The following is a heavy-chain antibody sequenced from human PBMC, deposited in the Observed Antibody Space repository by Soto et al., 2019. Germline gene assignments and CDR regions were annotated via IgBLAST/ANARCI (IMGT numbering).Heavy chain of an antibody. CDR2: IYYSGST. CDR1: GGSISSGGYY. J-gene: IGHJ6*03. CDR3: ARGSPPLPRWLRSHMDV. V-gene: IGHV4-31*03. D-gene: IGHD5-12*01. Sequence: PSETLSLTCTVSGGSISSGGYYWSWIRQHPGKGLEWIGYIYYSGSTNYNPSLKSRVTISVDTSKNQFSLKLSSVTAADTAVYYCARGSPPLPRWLRSHMDVWGKGTTVTVSS.